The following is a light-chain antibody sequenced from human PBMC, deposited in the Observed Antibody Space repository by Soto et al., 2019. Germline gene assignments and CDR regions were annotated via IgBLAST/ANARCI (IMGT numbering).Light chain of an antibody. CDR3: SSYAGSYTLV. J-gene: IGLJ2*01. V-gene: IGLV2-11*01. Sequence: QSALTQPRSVSGSPGQSVTISCTGTSNDVGGYNFVSWYQQHPGKVPKLFIYDVSRRPSGVPDRFSGSKSGNMASLTISGLQAEDEADYYCSSYAGSYTLVFGGGTQLTVL. CDR2: DVS. CDR1: SNDVGGYNF.